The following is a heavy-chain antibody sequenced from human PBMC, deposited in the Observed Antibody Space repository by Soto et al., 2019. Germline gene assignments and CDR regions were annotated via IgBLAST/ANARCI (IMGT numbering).Heavy chain of an antibody. D-gene: IGHD6-25*01. J-gene: IGHJ4*02. CDR1: GFTFSSYA. V-gene: IGHV3-23*01. Sequence: EVQLLESGGGLVQPGRSLRLSCAASGFTFSSYAMSWVRQAPGEGLEWVSAISGSGGTTYYADSVKGRFTISRDTSKNTLFLQMNSLRAEDTAVYYCAKFFVETGGSSGWPWSFHYWGQGTLVTVSS. CDR2: ISGSGGTT. CDR3: AKFFVETGGSSGWPWSFHY.